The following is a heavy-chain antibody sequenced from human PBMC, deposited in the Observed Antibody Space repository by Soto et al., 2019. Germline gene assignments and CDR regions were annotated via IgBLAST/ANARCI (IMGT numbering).Heavy chain of an antibody. V-gene: IGHV1-18*01. Sequence: GASVKVSCKASGYTFTSYGISWVRQAPGQGLEWMGWISAYNGNTNYAQKLQGRVTMTTDTSTSTAYMELRSLRSDDTAVYYCAIFRGYSGYGDFDYWAREPWSPSPQ. CDR3: AIFRGYSGYGDFDY. D-gene: IGHD5-12*01. CDR1: GYTFTSYG. CDR2: ISAYNGNT. J-gene: IGHJ4*02.